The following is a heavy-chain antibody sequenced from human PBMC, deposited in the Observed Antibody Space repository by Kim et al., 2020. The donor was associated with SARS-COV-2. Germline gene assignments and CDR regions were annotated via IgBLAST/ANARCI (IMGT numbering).Heavy chain of an antibody. CDR1: GYTFTSYA. D-gene: IGHD3-16*02. CDR2: INTNTGNP. Sequence: ASVKVSCKASGYTFTSYAMNWARQAPGQGLEWMGWINTNTGNPTYAQGFTGRFVFSLDTSVSTAYLQISSLKAEDTAVYYCARDPSGKYYDYIWGSYRHSFQNDAFDIWGQGTMVTVSS. J-gene: IGHJ3*02. CDR3: ARDPSGKYYDYIWGSYRHSFQNDAFDI. V-gene: IGHV7-4-1*02.